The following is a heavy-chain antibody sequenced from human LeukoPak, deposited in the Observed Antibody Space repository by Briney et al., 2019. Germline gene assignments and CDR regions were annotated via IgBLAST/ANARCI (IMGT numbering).Heavy chain of an antibody. J-gene: IGHJ6*03. CDR3: ARGSSSWYLSHYYMDV. CDR2: ISRSSSYI. V-gene: IGHV3-21*04. CDR1: GFTFSTYN. D-gene: IGHD6-13*01. Sequence: PGGSLRLSCAASGFTFSTYNMNWVRQAPGKGLEWVSSISRSSSYIYYADSVKGRFTISRDNAKNSLYLQMNSLRAEDTAVYYCARGSSSWYLSHYYMDVWGKGTTVTISS.